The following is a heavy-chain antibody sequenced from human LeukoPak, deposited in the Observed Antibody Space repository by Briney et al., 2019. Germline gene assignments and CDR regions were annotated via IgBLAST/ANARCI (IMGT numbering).Heavy chain of an antibody. V-gene: IGHV4-59*01. CDR1: GGSISSYY. D-gene: IGHD2-15*01. J-gene: IGHJ4*02. Sequence: PSETLSLTCTVSGGSISSYYWSWIRQPPGKGLEWIGYIYYSGSTNYNPSLKSRVTISVDTSKNQFSLKLSSVTAADTAVYYCARIRCSGGSCYEDYWGRGTLVTVSS. CDR2: IYYSGST. CDR3: ARIRCSGGSCYEDY.